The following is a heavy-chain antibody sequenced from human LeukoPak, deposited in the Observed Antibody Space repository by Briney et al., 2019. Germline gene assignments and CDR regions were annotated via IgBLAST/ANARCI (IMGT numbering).Heavy chain of an antibody. CDR1: GYTFTCYF. CDR3: SREGDYGDYGRLWYFDI. J-gene: IGHJ2*01. Sequence: GASVKVSCKTSGYTFTCYFMHWVRQAPGQGLEWMGWINPNSGGTNYAQKFQGRVTMTRDTSISTAYMELTRLRSDDTAMYYCSREGDYGDYGRLWYFDIWGRGTLVTVSS. D-gene: IGHD4-17*01. V-gene: IGHV1-2*02. CDR2: INPNSGGT.